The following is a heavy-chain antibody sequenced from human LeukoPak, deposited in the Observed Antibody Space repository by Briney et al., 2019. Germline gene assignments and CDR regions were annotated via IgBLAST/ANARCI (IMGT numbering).Heavy chain of an antibody. CDR1: GFTFSGYG. Sequence: GGSLRLSCAASGFTFSGYGMHWVRQAPGKGLEWVAVISYDGNNKYYADSVKGRLTISRDNSKNTLYLQMNSLRAEDTAVFYCAKDSGSYYVLDYWGQGTLVTVSS. CDR2: ISYDGNNK. CDR3: AKDSGSYYVLDY. D-gene: IGHD1-26*01. V-gene: IGHV3-30*18. J-gene: IGHJ4*02.